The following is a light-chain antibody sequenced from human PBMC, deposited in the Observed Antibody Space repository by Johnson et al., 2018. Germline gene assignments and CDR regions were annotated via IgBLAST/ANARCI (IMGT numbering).Light chain of an antibody. Sequence: QSVLTQPPSVSAAPGQKVTISCSGSSSNIGNNYVSWYQQLPGTAPTLLIYENNKRPSGLPDRFSGSKSGTSATLGITGLQTGDEADYYCGTWDSSLRAGNVFGTGTKVTVL. V-gene: IGLV1-51*02. CDR1: SSNIGNNY. CDR3: GTWDSSLRAGNV. CDR2: ENN. J-gene: IGLJ1*01.